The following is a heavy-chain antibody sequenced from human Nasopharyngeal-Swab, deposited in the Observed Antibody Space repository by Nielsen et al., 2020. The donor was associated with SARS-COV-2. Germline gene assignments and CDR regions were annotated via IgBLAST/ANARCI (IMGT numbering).Heavy chain of an antibody. CDR3: ARSLYYYYDSSGYSL. D-gene: IGHD3-22*01. Sequence: GESLKISCAASGFIITSNYMNWVRQAPGKGLEWVSVIYSGGNAYYADSVKGRFTISRDNAKNSLYLQMNSLRAEDTAVYYCARSLYYYYDSSGYSLWGQGTLVTVSS. J-gene: IGHJ4*02. CDR2: IYSGGNA. CDR1: GFIITSNY. V-gene: IGHV3-53*01.